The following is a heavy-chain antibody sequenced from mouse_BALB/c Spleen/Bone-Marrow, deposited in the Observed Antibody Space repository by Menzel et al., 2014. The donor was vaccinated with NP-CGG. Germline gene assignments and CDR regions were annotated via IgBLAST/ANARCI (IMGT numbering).Heavy chain of an antibody. CDR2: ISYSGST. Sequence: EVQLVESGPSLVKPSQTLSLTCSVTGVSITSGYWNWIRKFPGNKLEYMGYISYSGSTYYNPSLKSRISITRDTSKNQYYLQLNSVTTEDTATYYCASPLITTVVAPFAYWGQGTLVTVSA. CDR1: GVSITSGY. CDR3: ASPLITTVVAPFAY. J-gene: IGHJ3*01. D-gene: IGHD1-1*01. V-gene: IGHV3-8*02.